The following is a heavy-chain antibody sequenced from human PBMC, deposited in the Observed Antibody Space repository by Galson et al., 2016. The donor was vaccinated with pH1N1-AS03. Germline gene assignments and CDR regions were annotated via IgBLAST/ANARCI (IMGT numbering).Heavy chain of an antibody. V-gene: IGHV3-48*02. CDR2: ISSRGDSI. J-gene: IGHJ4*02. Sequence: SLRLSCAASGFTFNSYHMSWVRQAPGKGLEWVSYISSRGDSIYYADSVKGRFSISRDNAKESLYLQMNSLRDEDTGVYYCARIVTMSDFDSWGQGTLVTASS. CDR1: GFTFNSYH. D-gene: IGHD2-21*02. CDR3: ARIVTMSDFDS.